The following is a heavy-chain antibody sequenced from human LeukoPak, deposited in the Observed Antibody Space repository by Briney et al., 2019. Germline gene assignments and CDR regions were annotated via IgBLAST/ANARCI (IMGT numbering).Heavy chain of an antibody. CDR1: GFTVRNYG. CDR2: ISHDGSNK. J-gene: IGHJ6*02. D-gene: IGHD1-26*01. CDR3: AKDRRVWDQGKYGMDV. V-gene: IGHV3-30*18. Sequence: GGSLRLSCAASGFTVRNYGMHWVRQAPGKGLEWVAVISHDGSNKYYGESVKGRFTISRDNSKNTQYLQMNSLTPEDTAVYYCAKDRRVWDQGKYGMDVWGQGTTVTVSS.